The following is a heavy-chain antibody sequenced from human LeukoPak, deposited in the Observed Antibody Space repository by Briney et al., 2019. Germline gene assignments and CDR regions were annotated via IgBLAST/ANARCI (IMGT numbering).Heavy chain of an antibody. CDR3: ARDPEMATTLFDY. CDR1: GFTFSSYI. J-gene: IGHJ4*02. D-gene: IGHD5-24*01. V-gene: IGHV3-21*01. Sequence: GGSLRLSCAASGFTFSSYIMNWVRQAPGKGLEWVSSISSSSSYIYYADSVKGRFTISRDNAKNSLYLQMNSLRAEDTAVYYCARDPEMATTLFDYWGQGTLVTVST. CDR2: ISSSSSYI.